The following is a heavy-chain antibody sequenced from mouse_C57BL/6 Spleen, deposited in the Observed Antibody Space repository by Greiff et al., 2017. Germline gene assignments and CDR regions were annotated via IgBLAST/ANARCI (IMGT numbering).Heavy chain of an antibody. J-gene: IGHJ3*01. D-gene: IGHD2-4*01. CDR3: AREREYDYDTAWFAY. Sequence: QVQLQQPGTELVKPGASVKLSCKASGYTFTSYWMHWVKQRPGQGLEWIGNINPSNGGNNYNEKFKSKATLTVYKSSSTAYMQLSSLTSEDSAFYYCAREREYDYDTAWFAYWGQGTLVTVSA. CDR1: GYTFTSYW. V-gene: IGHV1-53*01. CDR2: INPSNGGN.